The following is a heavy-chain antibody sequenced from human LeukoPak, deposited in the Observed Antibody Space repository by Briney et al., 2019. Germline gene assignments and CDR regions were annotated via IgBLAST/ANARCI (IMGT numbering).Heavy chain of an antibody. Sequence: GGSLRLSCAASGFTVSSNYMSWVRRAPGKGLEWVSVIYSGGSTYYADSVEGRFTISRDNSKNTLYLQMNSLRAEDTAVYYCARDRGGYSSDAFDIWGQGTMVTVSS. J-gene: IGHJ3*02. CDR1: GFTVSSNY. CDR3: ARDRGGYSSDAFDI. CDR2: IYSGGST. D-gene: IGHD2-15*01. V-gene: IGHV3-53*01.